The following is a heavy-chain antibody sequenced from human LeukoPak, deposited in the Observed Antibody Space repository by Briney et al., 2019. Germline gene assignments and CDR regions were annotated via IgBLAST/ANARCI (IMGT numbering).Heavy chain of an antibody. CDR2: IYHSGST. CDR3: ASLIVGATSKYYFDY. J-gene: IGHJ4*02. CDR1: GGSISSGGYS. D-gene: IGHD1-26*01. V-gene: IGHV4-30-2*01. Sequence: SQTLSLTCAVSGGSISSGGYSWSWIRQPPGKGLEWIGYIYHSGSTYYNPSLKSRVTISVDRSKNQFSLKLSSVTAADTAVYYCASLIVGATSKYYFDYWGQGTLVTVSS.